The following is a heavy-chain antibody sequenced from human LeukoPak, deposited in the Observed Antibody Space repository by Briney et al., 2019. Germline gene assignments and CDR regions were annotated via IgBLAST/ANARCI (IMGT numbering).Heavy chain of an antibody. CDR3: ARRSELQAASDY. J-gene: IGHJ4*02. V-gene: IGHV3-21*01. D-gene: IGHD1-7*01. CDR2: ISSSSSYI. Sequence: GGSLRLSCAASGFTFSSYSMNWVRQAPGKGLEWVSSISSSSSYIYYADSVKGRFTISRDNAKSSLYLQMNSLRAEDTAVYYCARRSELQAASDYWGQGTLVTVSS. CDR1: GFTFSSYS.